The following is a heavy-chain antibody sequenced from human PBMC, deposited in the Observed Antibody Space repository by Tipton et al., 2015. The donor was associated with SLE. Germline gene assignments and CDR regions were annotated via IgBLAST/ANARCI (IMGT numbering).Heavy chain of an antibody. V-gene: IGHV3-7*01. CDR3: AKDLSKLWFGADFDL. CDR2: IKQDGSEK. CDR1: GFTFGSYW. J-gene: IGHJ2*01. D-gene: IGHD3-10*01. Sequence: SLRLSCAASGFTFGSYWMSWVRQAPGKGLEWVANIKQDGSEKYYVDSVKGRFTISRDNAKNSVYLQMNSLRTEDTAVYYCAKDLSKLWFGADFDLWGRGTLVTVSS.